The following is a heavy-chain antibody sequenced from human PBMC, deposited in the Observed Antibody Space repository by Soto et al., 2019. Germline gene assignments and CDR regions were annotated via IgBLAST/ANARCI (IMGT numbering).Heavy chain of an antibody. D-gene: IGHD6-13*01. Sequence: EVQLVESGGGLVQPGGSLRLSCAASGFTFSSYWMTWVRQAPGKGLEWVANIKQDESKRYYVDSVEGRFTISRDNAKNSMFLQMHSLRAEDTAVYYCARDSSPSYSSRWYDAFDIWGQGTMVTVSS. J-gene: IGHJ3*02. CDR1: GFTFSSYW. CDR2: IKQDESKR. V-gene: IGHV3-7*05. CDR3: ARDSSPSYSSRWYDAFDI.